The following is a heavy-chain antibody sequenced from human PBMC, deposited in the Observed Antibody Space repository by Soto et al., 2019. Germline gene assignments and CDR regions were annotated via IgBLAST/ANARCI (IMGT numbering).Heavy chain of an antibody. J-gene: IGHJ4*02. CDR1: FTSVG. D-gene: IGHD3-9*01. Sequence: PGGSLRLSWGFTSVGPDWVRQAPGKGLEWVSAISGSGGAHYADSMKGRFSISRDNSKNTLHLEMNRLRADDTAVYYCAKGSQYDILTAYHAFDSWGQGTLVTVSS. V-gene: IGHV3-23*01. CDR3: AKGSQYDILTAYHAFDS. CDR2: ISGSGGA.